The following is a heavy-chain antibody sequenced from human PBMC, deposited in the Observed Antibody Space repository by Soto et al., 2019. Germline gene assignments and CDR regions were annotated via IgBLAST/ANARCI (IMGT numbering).Heavy chain of an antibody. J-gene: IGHJ5*02. Sequence: PSETLSLTCTVSGGSVSSGSYYWSWIRQPPGKGLEWIGSIYYSGSTYYNPSLKSRVTISVDTSKNQFSLKLSSVTAADTAVYYCATPKYSSSGWFDPWGQGTLVTVSS. D-gene: IGHD6-6*01. CDR3: ATPKYSSSGWFDP. CDR1: GGSVSSGSYY. CDR2: IYYSGST. V-gene: IGHV4-39*01.